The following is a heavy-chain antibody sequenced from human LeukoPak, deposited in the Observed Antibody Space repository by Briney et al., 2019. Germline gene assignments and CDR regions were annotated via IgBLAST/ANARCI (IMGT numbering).Heavy chain of an antibody. CDR2: IWYDGSNK. D-gene: IGHD4-17*01. CDR3: AKGGLTTVTPSGWYFDL. V-gene: IGHV3-33*06. CDR1: GFTFSSYD. Sequence: GGSLRLSCAASGFTFSSYDMHWVRQAPGKGLEWVAVIWYDGSNKYYADSVKGRFTISRDNSKNTLYLQMNSLRAEDTAVYYCAKGGLTTVTPSGWYFDLWGRGTLVTVSS. J-gene: IGHJ2*01.